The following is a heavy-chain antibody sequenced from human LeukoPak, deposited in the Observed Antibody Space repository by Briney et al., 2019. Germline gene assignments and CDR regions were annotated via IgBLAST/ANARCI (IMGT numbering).Heavy chain of an antibody. V-gene: IGHV1-18*01. D-gene: IGHD3-22*01. CDR3: ARGRVDSSGYYYNAYDYYHGMDV. J-gene: IGHJ6*02. CDR2: ISAYNGNT. Sequence: GASVKVSCKASGYTFTSYGISWVRQAPGQGLEWMGWISAYNGNTNYAQKLQGRVTMTTDTSTSTAYMELRSLRSDDTAVYYCARGRVDSSGYYYNAYDYYHGMDVWGQGTTVTVSS. CDR1: GYTFTSYG.